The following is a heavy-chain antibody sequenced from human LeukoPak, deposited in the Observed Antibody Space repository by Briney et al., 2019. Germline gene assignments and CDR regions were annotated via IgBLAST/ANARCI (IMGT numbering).Heavy chain of an antibody. Sequence: SETLSLTCTVSGFFSTAYYWSWIRQPAGKGLEWIGRIYTSGSTNYNPSLKSRVTMSVDTSKNQFSLKLSSVTAADTAVYYCARDNLNCSGGSCYSFHYYYYMDVWGKGTTVTISS. J-gene: IGHJ6*03. CDR3: ARDNLNCSGGSCYSFHYYYYMDV. CDR2: IYTSGST. CDR1: GFFSTAYY. D-gene: IGHD2-15*01. V-gene: IGHV4-4*07.